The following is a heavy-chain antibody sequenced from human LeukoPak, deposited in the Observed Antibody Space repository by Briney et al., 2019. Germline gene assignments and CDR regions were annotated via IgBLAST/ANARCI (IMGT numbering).Heavy chain of an antibody. CDR2: IIPIFGTA. CDR1: GYTFTGYY. J-gene: IGHJ6*03. Sequence: ASVKVSCKASGYTFTGYYMHWVRQAPGQGLEWMGGIIPIFGTANYAQKFQGRVTITADESTSTAYMELSSLRSEDTAVYYCARSPNRNYRDYMDVWGKGTTVTVSS. V-gene: IGHV1-69*13. CDR3: ARSPNRNYRDYMDV. D-gene: IGHD1-7*01.